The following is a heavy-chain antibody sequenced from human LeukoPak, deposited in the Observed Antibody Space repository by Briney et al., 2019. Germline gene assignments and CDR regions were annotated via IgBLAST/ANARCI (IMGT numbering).Heavy chain of an antibody. CDR1: GYTFTSYY. D-gene: IGHD3-22*01. J-gene: IGHJ4*02. CDR2: INPSGGST. Sequence: ASVKVSCKASGYTFTSYYMHWVRQAPGQGLEWMGIINPSGGSTNYAQKFQGRVSLTRDTSTSTVYMELSSLRSEDTAVYYCASGGTYYYDSSGYSFDYWGQGTLVTVSS. V-gene: IGHV1-46*01. CDR3: ASGGTYYYDSSGYSFDY.